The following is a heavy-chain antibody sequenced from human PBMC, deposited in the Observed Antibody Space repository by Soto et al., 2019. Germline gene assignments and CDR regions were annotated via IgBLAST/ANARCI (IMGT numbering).Heavy chain of an antibody. J-gene: IGHJ5*02. D-gene: IGHD2-15*01. CDR3: ARWKYCSGGSCYFWFDP. Sequence: ASVKVSCKASGGTVSSYAISCVRQAPGQVLEWMGGIIPIFGTANYAQKFQGRVTITADESTGTAYMELSSLRSEDTAVYYCARWKYCSGGSCYFWFDPWGQGTLVTVSS. CDR1: GGTVSSYA. CDR2: IIPIFGTA. V-gene: IGHV1-69*13.